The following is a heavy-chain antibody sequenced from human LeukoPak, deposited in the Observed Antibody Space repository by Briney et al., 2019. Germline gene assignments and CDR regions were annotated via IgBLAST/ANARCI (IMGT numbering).Heavy chain of an antibody. CDR1: GFTFSSYA. J-gene: IGHJ4*02. V-gene: IGHV3-23*01. Sequence: RTGGSLRLSRAASGFTFSSYAMSWVRQAPGKGLEWVSAISGSGGSTYYADSVKGRFTISRDNSKNTLYLQMNSLRAEDTAVYYCAKDRPNYYGSNGHYYRRDGDYWGQGTLVTVSS. CDR3: AKDRPNYYGSNGHYYRRDGDY. D-gene: IGHD3-22*01. CDR2: ISGSGGST.